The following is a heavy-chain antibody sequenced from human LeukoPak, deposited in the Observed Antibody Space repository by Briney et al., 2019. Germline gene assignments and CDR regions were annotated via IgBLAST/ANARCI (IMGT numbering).Heavy chain of an antibody. CDR1: GDSFTSHD. CDR3: ARVTYSSDWPYNWFDP. Sequence: ASVKVSCKASGDSFTSHDINWVRQATGQGLEWMGWMNPKSGNTGYAQKFQGRVTMTRNTSISTAYMELSSLRSEDTAVYYCARVTYSSDWPYNWFDPWGQGTLVTVSS. V-gene: IGHV1-8*01. J-gene: IGHJ5*02. D-gene: IGHD6-19*01. CDR2: MNPKSGNT.